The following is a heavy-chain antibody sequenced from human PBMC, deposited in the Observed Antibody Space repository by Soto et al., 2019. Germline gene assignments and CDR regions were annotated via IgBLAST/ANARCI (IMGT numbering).Heavy chain of an antibody. Sequence: EVQLVESGGGLVQPGGSLRLSCAASGFTFSNAWMNWVRQAPGKGLEWVGRIKSKTDGGTTDYAAPVKGRFTISRDDSKNTLYLQMNSLQTEDTAVYYVTTPIPRIAAGATHYSYCMDVWGQGTTLTVSS. CDR2: IKSKTDGGTT. CDR3: TTPIPRIAAGATHYSYCMDV. CDR1: GFTFSNAW. V-gene: IGHV3-15*07. D-gene: IGHD6-13*01. J-gene: IGHJ6*02.